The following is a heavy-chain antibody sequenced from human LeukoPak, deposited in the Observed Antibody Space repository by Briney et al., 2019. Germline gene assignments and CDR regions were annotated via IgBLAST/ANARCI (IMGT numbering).Heavy chain of an antibody. CDR2: IYYSGST. CDR3: ARTGGSYRRNFDY. Sequence: PSETLSLTCNVSGGSISSGGYYWSWIRQPPGKGLEWIGSIYYSGSTYYNPSLKSRVTISVDTSKNQFSLKLSPVTAADTAVYYCARTGGSYRRNFDYWGQGTLVTVSS. D-gene: IGHD1-26*01. J-gene: IGHJ4*02. CDR1: GGSISSGGYY. V-gene: IGHV4-39*07.